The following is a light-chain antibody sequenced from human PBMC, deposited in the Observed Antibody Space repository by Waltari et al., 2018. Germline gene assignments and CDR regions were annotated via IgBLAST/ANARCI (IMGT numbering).Light chain of an antibody. CDR2: VNSYGSH. Sequence: QLVLTQSPSASASLGASVRLTCPLSSGHSSNVTARHPQQPEKGPRYLMRVNSYGSHSKGDEIPDRFSGSSSGAERYLTISSLQSEDEADYYCQTGGHGTWVFGGGTKLTVL. J-gene: IGLJ3*02. CDR1: SGHSSNV. CDR3: QTGGHGTWV. V-gene: IGLV4-69*01.